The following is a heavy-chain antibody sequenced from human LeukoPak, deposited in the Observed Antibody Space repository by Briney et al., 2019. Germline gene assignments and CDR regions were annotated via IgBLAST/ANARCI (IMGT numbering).Heavy chain of an antibody. V-gene: IGHV3-73*01. CDR1: GFTFSGSA. J-gene: IGHJ6*02. CDR2: IRSKANSYAT. CDR3: TRTYDFWSGYQMYGMDV. D-gene: IGHD3-3*01. Sequence: PGGSLRLSCAASGFTFSGSAMHWVRQASGKGLEWVGRIRSKANSYATAYAASVKGRFTISRDDSKNTAYLQMNSLKTEDTAVYYCTRTYDFWSGYQMYGMDVRGQGTTVTVSS.